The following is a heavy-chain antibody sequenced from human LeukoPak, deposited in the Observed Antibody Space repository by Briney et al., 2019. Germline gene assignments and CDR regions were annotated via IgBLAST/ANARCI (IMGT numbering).Heavy chain of an antibody. CDR1: GFTFSSYA. J-gene: IGHJ4*02. CDR3: ACFYGPPFDY. V-gene: IGHV3-30*04. D-gene: IGHD3-16*01. CDR2: ISYDGSNK. Sequence: GRSLRLSCAASGFTFSSYAMHWVRQAPGKGLEWVAVISYDGSNKYYADSVKGRFTISRDNSKNTLYLQMNNLRAEDTAVYYCACFYGPPFDYWGQGTLVTVSS.